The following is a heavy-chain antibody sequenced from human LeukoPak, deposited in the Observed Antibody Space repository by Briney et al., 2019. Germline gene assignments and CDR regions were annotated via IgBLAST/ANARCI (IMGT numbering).Heavy chain of an antibody. D-gene: IGHD5-24*01. CDR1: GGSINNYY. CDR2: ISYSGRT. Sequence: SETLSLTCTVSGGSINNYYWSWIRQPPGKGLEWIAYISYSGRTDYNPSLRSRVTMSVDTSKNQFSLKLNSVTPADTAIYYCTRDRRDGYNYVEVWGQGTLVTVSS. V-gene: IGHV4-59*01. CDR3: TRDRRDGYNYVEV. J-gene: IGHJ4*02.